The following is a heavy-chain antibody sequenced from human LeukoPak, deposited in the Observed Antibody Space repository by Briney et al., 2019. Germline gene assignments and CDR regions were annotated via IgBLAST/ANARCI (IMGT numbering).Heavy chain of an antibody. CDR1: GYTLTELS. J-gene: IGHJ4*02. V-gene: IGHV1-24*01. CDR3: ATSVRGYSYGYSLDY. CDR2: FDPEDGEA. Sequence: ASVKVSCKVSGYTLTELSMHWVRQAPGKGLEWMGGFDPEDGEAIYAQKFQGRVTMTEDTSTDTAYMELSSLRSEDTAVYYCATSVRGYSYGYSLDYWGQGTLVTVSS. D-gene: IGHD5-18*01.